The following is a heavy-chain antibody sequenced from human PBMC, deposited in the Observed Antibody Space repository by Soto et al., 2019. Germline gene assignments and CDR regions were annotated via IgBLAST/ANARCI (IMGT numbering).Heavy chain of an antibody. CDR2: IYWDDDK. V-gene: IGHV2-5*02. CDR1: GFSLSTSGVG. Sequence: QITLKESGPTLVKPTQTLTLTCTFSGFSLSTSGVGVGWIRQPPGKALEWLALIYWDDDKRYSPSLKSRLTTTTDTSKNQLFLTMTTMDPVDTATYSCAHSYSSGWYYGPFDYWGQGTLVTVSS. CDR3: AHSYSSGWYYGPFDY. D-gene: IGHD6-19*01. J-gene: IGHJ4*02.